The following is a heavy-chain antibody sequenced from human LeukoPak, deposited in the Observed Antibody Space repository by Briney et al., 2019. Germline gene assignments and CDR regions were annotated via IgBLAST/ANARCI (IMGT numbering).Heavy chain of an antibody. J-gene: IGHJ5*02. CDR1: GGTFSSYA. CDR3: ARTPRYCSSTSCIRGRWSWFDP. Sequence: SVKVSCKASGGTFSSYAISWVRQAPGQGLEWMGGIIPIFGTANYAQKFQGRVTITTDESTSTAYMELSSLRSEDTAVCYCARTPRYCSSTSCIRGRWSWFDPWGQGTLVTVSS. V-gene: IGHV1-69*05. D-gene: IGHD2-2*01. CDR2: IIPIFGTA.